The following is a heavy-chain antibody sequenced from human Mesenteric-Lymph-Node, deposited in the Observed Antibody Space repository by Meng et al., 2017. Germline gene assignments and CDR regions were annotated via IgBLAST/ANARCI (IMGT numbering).Heavy chain of an antibody. V-gene: IGHV3-74*01. Sequence: EGQLGGSGGGLVQPGGSLRLSWAASGFTFTSSWMHWVRQAPGKGLVWASRISSDETNTRYADSVKGRFTISRDNAKSTLYLQMNSLRAEDTAVYYCARFGTTGAIDYWGQGTLVTVSS. CDR3: ARFGTTGAIDY. CDR2: ISSDETNT. D-gene: IGHD1-1*01. CDR1: GFTFTSSW. J-gene: IGHJ4*02.